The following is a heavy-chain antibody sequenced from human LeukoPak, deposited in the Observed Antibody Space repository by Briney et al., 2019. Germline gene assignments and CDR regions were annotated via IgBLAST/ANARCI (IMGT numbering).Heavy chain of an antibody. Sequence: SETLSLTCTVSGGSISSSSYYWGWIRPPPGKGLEWIGSIYYSRSNYSNPSLKSRVTISVDTSKNQFSRKLSSVTAADTAVYYCARGYSSSWEYYFDYWGQGTLVTVSS. CDR2: IYYSRSN. CDR1: GGSISSSSYY. D-gene: IGHD6-13*01. CDR3: ARGYSSSWEYYFDY. J-gene: IGHJ4*02. V-gene: IGHV4-39*01.